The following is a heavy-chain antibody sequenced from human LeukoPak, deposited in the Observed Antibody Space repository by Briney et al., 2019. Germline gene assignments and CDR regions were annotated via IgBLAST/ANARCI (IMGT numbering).Heavy chain of an antibody. V-gene: IGHV1-69*13. J-gene: IGHJ6*03. CDR3: ASTTYYDFWSGYYRSYYFYYYMDV. CDR1: GGTFSSYA. CDR2: IIPIFGTA. Sequence: ASVKVSCKASGGTFSSYAISWLRQAPGQGLEWMGGIIPIFGTANYAQKFQGRVTITADESTSTAYMELSSLRSEDTAVYYCASTTYYDFWSGYYRSYYFYYYMDVWGKGTTVTVSS. D-gene: IGHD3-3*01.